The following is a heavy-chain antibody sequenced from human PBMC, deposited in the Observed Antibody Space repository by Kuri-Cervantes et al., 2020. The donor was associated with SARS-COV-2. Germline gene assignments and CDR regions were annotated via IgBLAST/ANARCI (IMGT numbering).Heavy chain of an antibody. J-gene: IGHJ5*02. CDR1: GFTFSSYS. CDR2: IYSYGSST. Sequence: GESLKISCAASGFTFSSYSMHWVRQAPGKGLVWVSRIYSYGSSTSYADSVKGRFTISRDNSKNTLYLQMDSLRAEDTAVYYCARDPPLYGSGCYNWVDPWGQGTLVTVSS. CDR3: ARDPPLYGSGCYNWVDP. D-gene: IGHD3-10*01. V-gene: IGHV3-74*01.